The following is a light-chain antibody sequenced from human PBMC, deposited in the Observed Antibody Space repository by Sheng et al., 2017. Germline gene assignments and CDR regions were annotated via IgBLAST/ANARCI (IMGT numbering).Light chain of an antibody. Sequence: QTVLTQPPSASGTPGQRVTISCSGSSSNIGSNTVKWYQQLPGTAPKLLIYSNNQRPSGIPDRFSGSKSGTSASLAISGLQSEDEGDYYCAAWDDSLNGLYVFGTGTKVTVL. J-gene: IGLJ1*01. CDR2: SNN. CDR1: SSNIGSNT. CDR3: AAWDDSLNGLYV. V-gene: IGLV1-44*01.